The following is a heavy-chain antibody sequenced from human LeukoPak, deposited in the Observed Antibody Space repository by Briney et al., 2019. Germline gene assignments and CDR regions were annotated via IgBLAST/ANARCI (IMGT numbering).Heavy chain of an antibody. CDR3: ARDFLSYDGTENHYDDTFDI. J-gene: IGHJ3*02. CDR2: ISGFRGNT. CDR1: GYTFSTYG. D-gene: IGHD3-22*01. V-gene: IGHV1-18*01. Sequence: GASVKVSCKASGYTFSTYGLSWVRQAPGQGLEWMGWISGFRGNTNYAQKSQGRVTMTTDTSTTTAYMELRSLSSDDTAVYFCARDFLSYDGTENHYDDTFDIWGQGTMVTVSS.